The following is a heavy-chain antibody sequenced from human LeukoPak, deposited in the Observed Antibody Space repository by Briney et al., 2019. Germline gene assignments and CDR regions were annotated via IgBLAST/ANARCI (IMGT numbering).Heavy chain of an antibody. CDR3: ARGARPVKTDY. CDR1: GGSISSGGYY. D-gene: IGHD2-2*01. V-gene: IGHV4-31*03. Sequence: SETLSLTCTVSGGSISSGGYYWSWIRQHSGKGLEWIGYIYYSGSTYYNPSLKSRVTISVDTSKNQFSLKLSSVTAADTAVYYCARGARPVKTDYWGQGTLVTVSS. CDR2: IYYSGST. J-gene: IGHJ4*02.